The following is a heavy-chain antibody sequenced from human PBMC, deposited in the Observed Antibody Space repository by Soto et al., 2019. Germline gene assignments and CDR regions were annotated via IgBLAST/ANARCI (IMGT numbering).Heavy chain of an antibody. CDR3: ARRNNGYGHFDY. D-gene: IGHD2-8*01. J-gene: IGHJ4*02. V-gene: IGHV4-39*01. CDR2: IFYSGST. Sequence: SETLSLTCTVSGGSISSGSYYWGWIRQPPGKGLDWIGNIFYSGSTYCNPSLKSRVAISVDSSKNQFSLKLSSVTAADTAVYYCARRNNGYGHFDYWGQGTLVTVSS. CDR1: GGSISSGSYY.